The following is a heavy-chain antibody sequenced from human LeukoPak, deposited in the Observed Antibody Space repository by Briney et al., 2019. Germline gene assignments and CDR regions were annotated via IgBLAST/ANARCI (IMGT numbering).Heavy chain of an antibody. J-gene: IGHJ5*02. CDR1: GYTFTDHS. D-gene: IGHD3-3*02. Sequence: ASVKVSCKASGYTFTDHSMHWVRQAPGQGLEWMGWINPSSGGTNYAQKFQGRVTMTRDTSIRTAYMELSRLRSDDTAVYYCARPISPRGHNWFDPWGQGTLVTVSS. CDR3: ARPISPRGHNWFDP. V-gene: IGHV1-2*02. CDR2: INPSSGGT.